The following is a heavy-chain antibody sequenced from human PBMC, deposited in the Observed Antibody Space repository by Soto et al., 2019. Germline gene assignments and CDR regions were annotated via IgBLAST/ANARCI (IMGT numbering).Heavy chain of an antibody. J-gene: IGHJ3*02. D-gene: IGHD6-19*01. V-gene: IGHV3-23*01. CDR1: GFTFSNYA. Sequence: QLLESGGGLVQPGGSLRLSCAASGFTFSNYAMSWVRLAPGKGLEWVSAISGSGGRTYYADSVKGRFTISRDNSKNTLYLQMNSLRAEDTAVFYCAKHLTSGVDDAFHIWGQGTMVTVSS. CDR2: ISGSGGRT. CDR3: AKHLTSGVDDAFHI.